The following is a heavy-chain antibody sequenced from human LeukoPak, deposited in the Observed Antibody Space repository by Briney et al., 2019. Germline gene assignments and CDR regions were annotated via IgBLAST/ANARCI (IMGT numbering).Heavy chain of an antibody. CDR2: INHSGST. J-gene: IGHJ4*02. V-gene: IGHV4-34*01. CDR1: DGPFSGYY. CDR3: AVGWELLTR. Sequence: PSETLSLTCTVYDGPFSGYYWSWIRQPPGKGLEWIGEINHSGSTNYNPSLKSRVTISVDTSKNQFSLKLSSVTAADTAVYYCAVGWELLTRWGQGTLVTVSS. D-gene: IGHD1-26*01.